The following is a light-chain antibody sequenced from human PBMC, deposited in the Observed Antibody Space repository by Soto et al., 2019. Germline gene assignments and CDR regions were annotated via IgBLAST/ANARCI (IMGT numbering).Light chain of an antibody. Sequence: EIVMTQSPATLSVSPGERATLSCRASQSVSGNLAWYQQKPGQAPRLIIYGASTRATGIPARFSGSGSGTEFTLTISSLESEDFAVYYCQQYNNWPPTFGQGTKVEIK. CDR2: GAS. V-gene: IGKV3D-15*01. J-gene: IGKJ1*01. CDR3: QQYNNWPPT. CDR1: QSVSGN.